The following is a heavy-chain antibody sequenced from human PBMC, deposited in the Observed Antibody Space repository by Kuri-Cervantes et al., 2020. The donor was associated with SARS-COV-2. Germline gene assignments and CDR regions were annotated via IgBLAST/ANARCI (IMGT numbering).Heavy chain of an antibody. D-gene: IGHD4-17*01. V-gene: IGHV3-66*01. CDR3: AREFTVLSRNYGDYDYYYYGMDV. J-gene: IGHJ6*02. Sequence: GGSLRLSCAASGFTVSSNYMSWVRQAPGKGLEWVSVIYSGGSTYYADSVKGRFTISRDNSKNTLYLQMNSLRAEDTAVYYCAREFTVLSRNYGDYDYYYYGMDVWGQGTTVTVSS. CDR1: GFTVSSNY. CDR2: IYSGGST.